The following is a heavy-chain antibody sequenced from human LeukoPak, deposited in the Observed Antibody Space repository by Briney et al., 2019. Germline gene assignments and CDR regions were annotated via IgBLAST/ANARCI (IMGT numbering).Heavy chain of an antibody. D-gene: IGHD5-18*01. J-gene: IGHJ4*02. V-gene: IGHV1-2*02. CDR1: GYTFTGYY. CDR2: INPNSGGT. Sequence: ASVKVSCKASGYTFTGYYMHWVRQAPGQGLEWMGWINPNSGGTNYAQKFQGRVTMTRDTSISTAYMELRSLRSDDTAVYYCAIEQEYSYGYVYWGQGTLVTVSS. CDR3: AIEQEYSYGYVY.